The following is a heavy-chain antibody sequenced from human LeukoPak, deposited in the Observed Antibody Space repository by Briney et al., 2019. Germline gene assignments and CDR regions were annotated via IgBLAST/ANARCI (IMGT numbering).Heavy chain of an antibody. J-gene: IGHJ4*02. CDR1: GGSFSGYY. CDR2: INHSGST. CDR3: ASGRGSYYGGPPPAHY. Sequence: PSETLSLTCAVYGGSFSGYYWSWIRQPPGKGLEWIGEINHSGSTNYNPSLKSRVTISVDTSKNQFSLKLSSVTAADTAVCYCASGRGSYYGGPPPAHYWGQGTLVTVSS. D-gene: IGHD1-26*01. V-gene: IGHV4-34*01.